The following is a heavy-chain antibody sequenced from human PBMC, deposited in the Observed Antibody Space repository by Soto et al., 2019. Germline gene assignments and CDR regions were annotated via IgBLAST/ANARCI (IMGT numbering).Heavy chain of an antibody. V-gene: IGHV3-23*04. CDR2: IGGTDGDSNGVP. J-gene: IGHJ3*01. CDR1: GFILNNYA. Sequence: VQLVESGGDLVQPGGSLRLSCVASGFILNNYAMSLVRQAPGKGLEWVSTIGGTDGDSNGVPWYDDSVKGRFTISREISANTLFLHMNNLRAEDSALYYCVKRGRNWGVFDFWGQGTTVVVSS. D-gene: IGHD7-27*01. CDR3: VKRGRNWGVFDF.